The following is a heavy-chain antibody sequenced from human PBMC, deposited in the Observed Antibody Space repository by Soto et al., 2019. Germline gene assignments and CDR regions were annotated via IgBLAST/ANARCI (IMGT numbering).Heavy chain of an antibody. CDR3: ARQSPDYYDSSGYYRIDY. CDR2: IYYSWIT. Sequence: ESLSLTCPVYGGSISSGGYYGGWLRQPPGKGLEWIGSIYYSWITYYNPSLKSRVTISVDTSKNQFSLKLSSVTDADTAVYYCARQSPDYYDSSGYYRIDYWGQGTLVTVYS. CDR1: GGSISSGGYY. D-gene: IGHD3-22*01. V-gene: IGHV4-39*01. J-gene: IGHJ4*02.